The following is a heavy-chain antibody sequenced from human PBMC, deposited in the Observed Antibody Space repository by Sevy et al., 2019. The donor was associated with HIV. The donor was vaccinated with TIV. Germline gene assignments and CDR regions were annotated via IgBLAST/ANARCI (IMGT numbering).Heavy chain of an antibody. J-gene: IGHJ4*02. Sequence: GGSLRLSCAASGFTFSSYAMSWVRQAPGKGLEWVSAISGSGGSTYYADSVKGRFTISRDNSKNTLYLQMNSLRAEDTAVYYCAKDITLLYNWNYFGYWGQGTLVTVSS. D-gene: IGHD1-20*01. CDR1: GFTFSSYA. CDR2: ISGSGGST. V-gene: IGHV3-23*01. CDR3: AKDITLLYNWNYFGY.